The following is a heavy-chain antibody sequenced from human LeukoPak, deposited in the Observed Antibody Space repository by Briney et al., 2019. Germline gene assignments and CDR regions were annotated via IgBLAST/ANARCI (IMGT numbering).Heavy chain of an antibody. CDR1: GYTFTCYY. Sequence: GASVKVSCKASGYTFTCYYMHWVRQAPGQGLEWMGWINPNSGGTNYAQKFQGRVTMTRDTSISTAYMELSRLRSDDTAVYYCARDAHYYDSSGHFDYWGQGTLVTVSS. J-gene: IGHJ4*02. CDR2: INPNSGGT. D-gene: IGHD3-22*01. V-gene: IGHV1-2*02. CDR3: ARDAHYYDSSGHFDY.